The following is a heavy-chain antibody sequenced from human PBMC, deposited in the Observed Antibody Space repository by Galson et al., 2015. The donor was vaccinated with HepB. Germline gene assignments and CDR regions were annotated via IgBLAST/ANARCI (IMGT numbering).Heavy chain of an antibody. V-gene: IGHV3-30-3*01. CDR3: ARDSYGMDV. Sequence: SLRLSCAASGFTFSDYAMHWVRQAPGKGLEWVAVIPYDGNNKYYADSVKGRFTIFRDNPKNTLHLQMNSLRAEDTTIYYCARDSYGMDVWGQGTTVTVSS. CDR1: GFTFSDYA. J-gene: IGHJ6*02. CDR2: IPYDGNNK.